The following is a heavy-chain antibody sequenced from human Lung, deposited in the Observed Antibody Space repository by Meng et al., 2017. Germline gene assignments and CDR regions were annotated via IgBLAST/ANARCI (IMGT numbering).Heavy chain of an antibody. CDR1: AYTYTRHW. J-gene: IGHJ5*02. CDR2: INPSDGYT. D-gene: IGHD4-17*01. Sequence: QVQLVQPGAEVKNTGAVVKVHCKASAYTYTRHWMHWVRQAPGQGLEWMGIINPSDGYTMYEQKFQDRITITGDTSTGTVYMELSGLRSEDTAVYYCTRDHSTADVTVWWFDPWGQGTLVTVSS. V-gene: IGHV1-46*01. CDR3: TRDHSTADVTVWWFDP.